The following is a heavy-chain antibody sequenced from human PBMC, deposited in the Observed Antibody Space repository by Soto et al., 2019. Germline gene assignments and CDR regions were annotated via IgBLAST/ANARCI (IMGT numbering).Heavy chain of an antibody. Sequence: PGESLKISCKGSGYSFTSYWIGWVRQMPGKGLEWMGIIYPGDSDTRYSPSFQGQVTISADKSISTAYLQWSSLKASDTAMYYCARRHYDFWSGYARYGMDVWGKGTTVTVSS. J-gene: IGHJ6*04. V-gene: IGHV5-51*01. CDR2: IYPGDSDT. D-gene: IGHD3-3*01. CDR3: ARRHYDFWSGYARYGMDV. CDR1: GYSFTSYW.